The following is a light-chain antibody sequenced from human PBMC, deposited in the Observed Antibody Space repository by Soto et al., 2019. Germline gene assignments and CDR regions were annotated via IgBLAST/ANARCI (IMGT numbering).Light chain of an antibody. CDR3: QSADSSGTYPVV. CDR2: KDS. Sequence: YELTQPPSVSVSPGQTARITCSGDALPKQYAYWYQQKPGQAPVLVIYKDSERPSGIPERFSGSSSGTTVTLTISGVQAEDEADYYCQSADSSGTYPVVFGGGTKLTVL. J-gene: IGLJ2*01. CDR1: ALPKQY. V-gene: IGLV3-25*03.